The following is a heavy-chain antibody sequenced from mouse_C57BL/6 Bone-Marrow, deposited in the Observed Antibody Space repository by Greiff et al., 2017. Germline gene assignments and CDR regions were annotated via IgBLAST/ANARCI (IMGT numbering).Heavy chain of an antibody. CDR1: GFSLTSYG. CDR2: IWRGGST. V-gene: IGHV2-5*01. Sequence: QVQLKESGPGLVQPSQSLSITCTVSGFSLTSYGVHWVRQSPGKGLEWLGVIWRGGSTDYNAAFMSRLSITKDNSKGQVFFKMNSLQADDTAIYYCAKNYYGSSYVHWYFDVWGTGTTVTVSS. D-gene: IGHD1-1*01. CDR3: AKNYYGSSYVHWYFDV. J-gene: IGHJ1*03.